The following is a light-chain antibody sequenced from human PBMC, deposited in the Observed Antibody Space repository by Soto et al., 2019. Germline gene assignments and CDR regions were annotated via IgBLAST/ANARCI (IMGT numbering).Light chain of an antibody. Sequence: QSVLTQPRSGSGSPGQSVAISCTGTISDVGGYNYVSWYQQHPGKAPKLIIYDVTKRPSGVPDRFSGSSSGNTASLTISGLQAEDEADYFCCSYAGSYSYVFGTGTKVTVL. CDR2: DVT. CDR3: CSYAGSYSYV. J-gene: IGLJ1*01. V-gene: IGLV2-11*01. CDR1: ISDVGGYNY.